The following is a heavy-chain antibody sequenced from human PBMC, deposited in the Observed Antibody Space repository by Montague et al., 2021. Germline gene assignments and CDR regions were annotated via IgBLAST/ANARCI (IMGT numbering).Heavy chain of an antibody. Sequence: SLRLSCAASGFIFSDYRMNWVRQAPGKGLEWVSTISPSGHDTDYADSVKGRFTISRDNAKNALYLQMNSLRAEDTALYYCARAYYFERSGYGMGAWGQGTTVTVSS. J-gene: IGHJ6*02. CDR1: GFIFSDYR. V-gene: IGHV3-21*01. CDR3: ARAYYFERSGYGMGA. D-gene: IGHD3-22*01. CDR2: ISPSGHDT.